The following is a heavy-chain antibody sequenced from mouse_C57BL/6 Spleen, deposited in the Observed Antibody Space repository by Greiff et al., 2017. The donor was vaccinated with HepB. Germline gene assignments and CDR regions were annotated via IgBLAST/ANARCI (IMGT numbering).Heavy chain of an antibody. D-gene: IGHD2-10*01. Sequence: VHLVESGPELVKPGASVKLSCKASGYTFTSYDINWVKQRPGQGLEWIGWIYPRDGSTKYNEKVKGKATLTVDTSSSTAYMELHSLTSADSAVYCCAREGSLLWGDYWGQGTTLTVSS. CDR2: IYPRDGST. J-gene: IGHJ2*01. CDR1: GYTFTSYD. CDR3: AREGSLLWGDY. V-gene: IGHV1-85*01.